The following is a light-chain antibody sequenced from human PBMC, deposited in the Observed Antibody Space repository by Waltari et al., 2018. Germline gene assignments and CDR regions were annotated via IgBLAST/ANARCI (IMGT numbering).Light chain of an antibody. CDR1: QSVSSSY. CDR3: QQYGSSPRT. V-gene: IGKV3-20*01. J-gene: IGKJ1*01. Sequence: EIVLTQSPGTLSSSPGESATLSCRASQSVSSSYLAWYQKKPGQAPRLLIYGASSRATGIPDRFSGSGSGTDFTLTISRLEPEDFAVYYCQQYGSSPRTFGQGTKVEIK. CDR2: GAS.